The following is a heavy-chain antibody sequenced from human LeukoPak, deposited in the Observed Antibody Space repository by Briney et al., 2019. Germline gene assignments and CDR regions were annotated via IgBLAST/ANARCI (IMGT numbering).Heavy chain of an antibody. CDR1: GYSFTSYW. V-gene: IGHV5-51*01. J-gene: IGHJ5*02. CDR3: ACREFYSPWPGP. CDR2: IYPDDSRT. Sequence: GESLQTSCKGSGYSFTSYWIGWVRQPPGKGLEWMGVIYPDDSRTRYNPSFEGQVTISADKSITTAYLQWSSLKASDTAMYYCACREFYSPWPGPWGQGTLVTVSS. D-gene: IGHD5-18*01.